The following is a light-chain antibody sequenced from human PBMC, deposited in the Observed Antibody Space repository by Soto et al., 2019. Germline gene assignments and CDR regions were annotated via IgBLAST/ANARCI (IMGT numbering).Light chain of an antibody. CDR2: RAS. CDR3: QPSYSSPPWT. J-gene: IGKJ1*01. Sequence: LYASVGDIVTISCRASQTISTFLNWYQQKPGTAPRLLIYRASSVQSGVPPRFSGSGSGRDFTLTISSLRPEDIATYFCQPSYSSPPWTLGQGTKVEIK. CDR1: QTISTF. V-gene: IGKV1-39*01.